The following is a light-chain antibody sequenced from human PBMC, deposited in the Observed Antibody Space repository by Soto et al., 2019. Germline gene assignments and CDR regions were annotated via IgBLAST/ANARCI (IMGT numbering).Light chain of an antibody. CDR1: SSGIGSYNY. CDR3: RSSSATLGV. CDR2: EVS. Sequence: QSALTQPASVSGSPGQSITISCTGASSGIGSYNYVSWYQQYPGKAPKLIIYEVSNRPSGVSHRFSGSRSGDTASLTISGLQADEEADYYCRSSSATLGVFGGGTKLTVL. V-gene: IGLV2-14*01. J-gene: IGLJ3*02.